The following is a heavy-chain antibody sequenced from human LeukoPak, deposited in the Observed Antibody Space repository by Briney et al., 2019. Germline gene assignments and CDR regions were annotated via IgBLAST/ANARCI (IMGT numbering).Heavy chain of an antibody. D-gene: IGHD6-13*01. CDR3: ARHTLGAAAGNVWFDP. CDR2: IYYSGST. Sequence: PSETLSLTCTVSGGSISSYYWSWIRQPPGKGLEWFGYIYYSGSTNYNPSLKSRVTISVDTSKNQFSLKLSSVTAADTAVYYCARHTLGAAAGNVWFDPWGQGTLVTVSS. CDR1: GGSISSYY. J-gene: IGHJ5*02. V-gene: IGHV4-59*08.